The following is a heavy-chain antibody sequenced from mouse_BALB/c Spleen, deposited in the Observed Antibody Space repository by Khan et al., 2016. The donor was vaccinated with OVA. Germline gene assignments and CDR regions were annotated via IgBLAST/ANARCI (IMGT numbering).Heavy chain of an antibody. D-gene: IGHD1-1*02. Sequence: EVQLQESGGDLVKTGGSLKLSCAASGFTFSTYGMSWVRQTPDKRLEWVATISSGGHYTYYIDSLKGRFTISIDNADNILYLQMTSLRSEDTAMYYCARLAYYYNSEGFAYWGQGTLVTVSA. CDR1: GFTFSTYG. J-gene: IGHJ3*01. CDR2: ISSGGHYT. V-gene: IGHV5-6*01. CDR3: ARLAYYYNSEGFAY.